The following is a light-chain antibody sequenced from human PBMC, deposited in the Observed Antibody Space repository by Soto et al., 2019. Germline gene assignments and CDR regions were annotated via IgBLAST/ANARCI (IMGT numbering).Light chain of an antibody. CDR1: GSDVGGYNY. Sequence: QSALTQPASVSGSPGQPLTISCAGSGSDVGGYNYVSWYKQHPGKAPKLIIYDVSSRPSGVSIRFSGSKSVNTASLTISGLQAEDEADYYCSSFTADNTQVFGTGTKVTFL. CDR2: DVS. CDR3: SSFTADNTQV. J-gene: IGLJ1*01. V-gene: IGLV2-14*03.